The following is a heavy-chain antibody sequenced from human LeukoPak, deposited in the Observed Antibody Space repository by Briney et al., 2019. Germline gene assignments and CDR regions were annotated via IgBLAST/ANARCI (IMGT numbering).Heavy chain of an antibody. J-gene: IGHJ3*02. Sequence: PSETLSLTCAVYGGSFSDYYWTWIRQPPEKGLEWIGEINHSGSTNYNPSLKSRVTISVDTSKNQFSLRLTSVTAADTAVYYCARERDGYNWGNAFDIWGQGTMLTVSS. V-gene: IGHV4-34*01. D-gene: IGHD5-24*01. CDR3: ARERDGYNWGNAFDI. CDR2: INHSGST. CDR1: GGSFSDYY.